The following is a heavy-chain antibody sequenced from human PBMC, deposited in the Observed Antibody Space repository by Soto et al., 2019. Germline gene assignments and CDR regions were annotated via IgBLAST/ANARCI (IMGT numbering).Heavy chain of an antibody. Sequence: QVQLVESGGGVVQPGRSLRLSCAASGFTFSSYAMHWVRQAPGKGLEWMAVISYDRSNKYYADSVKGRFTISRDNSKNTLYLQMNSLRAEDTAVYYCARDFPLTDYDSSGCDYWGQGTLVTVSS. V-gene: IGHV3-30-3*01. J-gene: IGHJ4*02. CDR3: ARDFPLTDYDSSGCDY. CDR2: ISYDRSNK. CDR1: GFTFSSYA. D-gene: IGHD3-22*01.